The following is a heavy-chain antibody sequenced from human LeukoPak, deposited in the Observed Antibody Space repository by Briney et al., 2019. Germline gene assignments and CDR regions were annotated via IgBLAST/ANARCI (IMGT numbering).Heavy chain of an antibody. CDR1: GGSISSGSYY. CDR2: IYPTGST. Sequence: PSETLSLTCTVSGGSISSGSYYWSWIRQPAGKRLEWIGRIYPTGSTNYNPSLKSRVTISIDTSKNQFSLKLSSVTAADTAVYYCARDDSSSGWYGRFDYWGQGTLVTVSS. V-gene: IGHV4-61*02. J-gene: IGHJ4*02. CDR3: ARDDSSSGWYGRFDY. D-gene: IGHD6-19*01.